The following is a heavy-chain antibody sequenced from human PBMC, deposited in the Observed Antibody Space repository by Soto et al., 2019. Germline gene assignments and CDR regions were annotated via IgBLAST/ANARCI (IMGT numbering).Heavy chain of an antibody. V-gene: IGHV3-21*06. CDR3: ARAMTTNDRGLCDIAY. D-gene: IGHD3-9*01. J-gene: IGHJ4*02. CDR1: GFTFNKYS. Sequence: GGSLRLSCAASGFTFNKYSMNWVRQAPGKGLEWVSSITSKTGDQYYADSVKGRFIISRDNTKNSLSLQVTSLRDEETAVYYCARAMTTNDRGLCDIAYWGQGTLVTVSS. CDR2: ITSKTGDQ.